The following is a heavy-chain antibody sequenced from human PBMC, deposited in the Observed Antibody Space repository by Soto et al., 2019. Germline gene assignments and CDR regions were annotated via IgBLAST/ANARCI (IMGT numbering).Heavy chain of an antibody. V-gene: IGHV1-2*02. CDR2: INPNSGGT. CDR3: ARGYCSSTSCYFFDYYYYGMDV. Sequence: QVQLVQSGAEVKKPGASVKVSCKASGYTFTGYYMHWVRQAPGQGLEWMGWINPNSGGTNYAQKFQGRVTMTRDTSISTAYMELSRLRSADTAVYYCARGYCSSTSCYFFDYYYYGMDVWGQGTTVTVSS. D-gene: IGHD2-2*01. CDR1: GYTFTGYY. J-gene: IGHJ6*02.